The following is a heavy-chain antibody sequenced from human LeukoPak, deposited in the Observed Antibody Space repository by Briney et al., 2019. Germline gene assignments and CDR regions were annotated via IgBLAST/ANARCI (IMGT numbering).Heavy chain of an antibody. J-gene: IGHJ3*02. CDR3: AREYCSSTSCDDAFDI. Sequence: GGSLRLSCAASGFTFSSYSMNWVRQAPGKGLEWVSSISSSSSYIYYADSVKGRFTISRDNAKNPLYLQMNSLRAEDTAVYYCAREYCSSTSCDDAFDIWGQGTMVTVSS. D-gene: IGHD2-2*01. CDR1: GFTFSSYS. CDR2: ISSSSSYI. V-gene: IGHV3-21*01.